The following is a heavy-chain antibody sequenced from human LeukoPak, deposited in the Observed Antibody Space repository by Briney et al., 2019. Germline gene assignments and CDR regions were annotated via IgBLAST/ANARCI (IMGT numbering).Heavy chain of an antibody. CDR1: GYTFTRYA. D-gene: IGHD3-9*01. Sequence: ASVKVSCKASGYTFTRYAMYWVRQAPGQRLEWMGWINAGNGKTKYPQKFQGRVTITRDTSASTAYMELSSLKSEDTAVYYCARGYYDILTGYSRTWFDPWGQGTLVTVSS. J-gene: IGHJ5*02. V-gene: IGHV1-3*01. CDR2: INAGNGKT. CDR3: ARGYYDILTGYSRTWFDP.